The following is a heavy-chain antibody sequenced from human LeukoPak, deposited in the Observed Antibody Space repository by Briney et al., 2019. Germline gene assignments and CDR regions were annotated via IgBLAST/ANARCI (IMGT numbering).Heavy chain of an antibody. J-gene: IGHJ6*03. D-gene: IGHD1-26*01. Sequence: GGSLRLSCAASGFTFSSYWMSWVRQAPGKGLEWVANIKQDGSEKYYVDSVKGRFTISRDNAKNSLYLQMNSLRAEDTAVYYCARVQGFKWELLRYYYMDVWGKGTTVTVSS. CDR2: IKQDGSEK. V-gene: IGHV3-7*01. CDR3: ARVQGFKWELLRYYYMDV. CDR1: GFTFSSYW.